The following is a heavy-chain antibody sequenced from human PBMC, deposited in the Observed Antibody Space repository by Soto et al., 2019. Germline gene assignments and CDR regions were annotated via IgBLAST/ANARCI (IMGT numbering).Heavy chain of an antibody. CDR2: IKQDGSEK. J-gene: IGHJ4*02. CDR1: GFTFSSYW. CDR3: ARVVGAMVSYYFDY. Sequence: EVQLVESGGGLVQPGGSLRLSCAASGFTFSSYWMSWVRQAPGKGLEWVANIKQDGSEKYYVDSVKGRFTISRDNAKNSVYLQMNRLRAEDTAVYYCARVVGAMVSYYFDYWGQGTLVTVSS. V-gene: IGHV3-7*01. D-gene: IGHD5-18*01.